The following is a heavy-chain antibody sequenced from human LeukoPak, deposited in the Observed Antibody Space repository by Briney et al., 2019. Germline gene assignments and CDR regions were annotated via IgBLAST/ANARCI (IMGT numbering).Heavy chain of an antibody. Sequence: ASVKVSCKASGYTFTGYYMHWVRQAPGQGLEWMGWINPNSGGTNYAQKFQGRVTMTRDTSISTAYMELSRLRSDDTAVYYCARDRNYYDPTAIFDYWGQGTLVTVSS. CDR2: INPNSGGT. CDR3: ARDRNYYDPTAIFDY. CDR1: GYTFTGYY. J-gene: IGHJ4*02. D-gene: IGHD3-22*01. V-gene: IGHV1-2*02.